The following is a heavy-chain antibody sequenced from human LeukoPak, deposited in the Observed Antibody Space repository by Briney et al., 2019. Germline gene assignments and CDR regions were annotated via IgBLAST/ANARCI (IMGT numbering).Heavy chain of an antibody. CDR2: INYSGST. CDR1: GGSISSSSYY. J-gene: IGHJ4*02. CDR3: ARHAGGDYYDSGGYYYPFDY. V-gene: IGHV4-39*01. D-gene: IGHD3-22*01. Sequence: SETLSLTCTVSGGSISSSSYYWGWIRQPPGKGLEWIGSINYSGSTYYNPSLKSRVTVSVDTSKNQYSLKLSSVTAADTAVYYCARHAGGDYYDSGGYYYPFDYWGQGTLVTVSS.